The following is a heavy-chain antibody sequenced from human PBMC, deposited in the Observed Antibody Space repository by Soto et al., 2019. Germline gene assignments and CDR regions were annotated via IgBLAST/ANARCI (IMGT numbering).Heavy chain of an antibody. D-gene: IGHD6-6*01. V-gene: IGHV1-24*01. CDR3: ATLKQLVSWFDP. CDR1: GYTLTELS. J-gene: IGHJ5*02. CDR2: FDPEDGET. Sequence: QVQLVQSGAEVKKPGASVKVSCKVSGYTLTELSMHWVRQAPGKGLEWMGGFDPEDGETSYAQKFQGRVTMTEDTSTDTAYIELSSLRSEDTAVYYCATLKQLVSWFDPWGQGTLVTVSS.